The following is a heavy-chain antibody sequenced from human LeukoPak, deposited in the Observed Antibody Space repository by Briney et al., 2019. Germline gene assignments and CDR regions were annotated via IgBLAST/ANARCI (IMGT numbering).Heavy chain of an antibody. J-gene: IGHJ4*02. CDR1: GGSFSGYY. Sequence: SETLSLTCAVYGGSFSGYYWSWIRQPPGKGLEWIGEINHSGSTNYNPSLKSRVTISVDTSKNQFSLKLSPVTAADTAVYYCARGYEPFDYWGQGTLVTVSS. CDR3: ARGYEPFDY. V-gene: IGHV4-34*01. CDR2: INHSGST. D-gene: IGHD1-14*01.